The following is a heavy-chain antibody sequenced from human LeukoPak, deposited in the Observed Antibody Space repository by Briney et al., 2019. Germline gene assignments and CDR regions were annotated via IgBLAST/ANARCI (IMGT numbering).Heavy chain of an antibody. CDR3: AKVVTIFGVAAF. V-gene: IGHV3-30*02. Sequence: GGSLRLSCAASGFTFSTYGMHWVRQAPGKGLEWVTFIRYDGINKYYADSVKGRFTISRDNSKNTLCLQLNSLRAEDTAVYYCAKVVTIFGVAAFWGQGTLVTVSS. J-gene: IGHJ4*02. CDR2: IRYDGINK. CDR1: GFTFSTYG. D-gene: IGHD3-3*01.